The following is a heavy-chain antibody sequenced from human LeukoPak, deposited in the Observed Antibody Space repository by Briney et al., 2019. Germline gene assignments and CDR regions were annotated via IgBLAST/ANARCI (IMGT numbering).Heavy chain of an antibody. D-gene: IGHD4-23*01. Sequence: GGSLRLSCAASGFTFSSYWMHWVRHAPGKGLVWVSRIKSDGTITSYADSVKGRFTISRDNAKNTLYLQMNSLRAEDTAVYYCARGNSGNSFYWGQGTLVTVSS. CDR2: IKSDGTIT. V-gene: IGHV3-74*01. J-gene: IGHJ4*02. CDR1: GFTFSSYW. CDR3: ARGNSGNSFY.